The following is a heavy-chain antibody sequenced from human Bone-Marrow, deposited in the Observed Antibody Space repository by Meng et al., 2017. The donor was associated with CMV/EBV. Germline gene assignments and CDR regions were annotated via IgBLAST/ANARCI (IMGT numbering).Heavy chain of an antibody. CDR3: ARLLAAAAY. D-gene: IGHD6-25*01. J-gene: IGHJ4*02. V-gene: IGHV4-34*01. CDR1: GAPVTSYF. Sequence: QVQLHQWGAGLVKPSETLSLPCGVSGAPVTSYFWTWVRQPPGKGLEWIGEVNHRGSSKYSPAFRGRVFMSVDASRSEFSLRLTSVTAADSAVYYCARLLAAAAYWGQGALVTVSS. CDR2: VNHRGSS.